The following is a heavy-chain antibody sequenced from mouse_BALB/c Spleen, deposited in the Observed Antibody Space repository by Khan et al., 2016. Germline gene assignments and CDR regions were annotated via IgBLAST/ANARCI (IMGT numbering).Heavy chain of an antibody. Sequence: QIQLVQSGPELKKPGETVKISCKAAGYTFTNYGMNWVKQAPGKGLKWMGWINTYTGEPTYADDFKGRFAFSLETSASTAYLQVNNLKNEDTATYFCAREPYAMDYWGQGTSVTVSS. CDR3: AREPYAMDY. CDR1: GYTFTNYG. V-gene: IGHV9-3-1*01. J-gene: IGHJ4*01. CDR2: INTYTGEP.